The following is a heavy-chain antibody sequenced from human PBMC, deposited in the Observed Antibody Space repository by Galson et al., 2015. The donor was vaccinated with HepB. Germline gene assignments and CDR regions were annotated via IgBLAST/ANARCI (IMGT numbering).Heavy chain of an antibody. J-gene: IGHJ6*02. CDR3: ATAPRRAAPSYYGMDV. CDR2: IIPIFGTP. V-gene: IGHV1-69*13. D-gene: IGHD1-14*01. Sequence: SVKVSCKASGGTFNTYAISWVRQAPGQGLEWLGGIIPIFGTPDYAQKFQGRVTITADESTRTAHMQFSSLRSEDTAVYYCATAPRRAAPSYYGMDVWGQETPVIVSS. CDR1: GGTFNTYA.